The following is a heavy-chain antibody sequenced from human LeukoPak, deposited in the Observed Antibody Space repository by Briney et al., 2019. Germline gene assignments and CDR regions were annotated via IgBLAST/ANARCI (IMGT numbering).Heavy chain of an antibody. J-gene: IGHJ4*02. CDR3: ARQLGYCSSTSCYADKVDY. CDR2: IYYSGST. D-gene: IGHD2-2*01. Sequence: SETLSLTCTVSGGSISSSSYYWGWIRQPPGKGLEWTGSIYYSGSTYYNPSLKSRVTISVDTSKNQFSLKLSSVTAADTAVYYCARQLGYCSSTSCYADKVDYRGQGTLSPSPQ. V-gene: IGHV4-39*01. CDR1: GGSISSSSYY.